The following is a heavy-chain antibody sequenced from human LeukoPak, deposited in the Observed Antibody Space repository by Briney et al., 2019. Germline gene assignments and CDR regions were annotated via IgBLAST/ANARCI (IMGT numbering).Heavy chain of an antibody. D-gene: IGHD4-17*01. CDR1: GFDLSPYT. V-gene: IGHV3-21*01. CDR3: ARRVTTFLS. CDR2: NSSTSSYM. J-gene: IGHJ4*02. Sequence: GGSLRLSCSASGFDLSPYTMNWVRQAPGKGLEWVASNSSTSSYMYYGDSLKGRFTISRDNAKNTLYLQLGSLRAEDTATYYCARRVTTFLSWGQGTLVIVSS.